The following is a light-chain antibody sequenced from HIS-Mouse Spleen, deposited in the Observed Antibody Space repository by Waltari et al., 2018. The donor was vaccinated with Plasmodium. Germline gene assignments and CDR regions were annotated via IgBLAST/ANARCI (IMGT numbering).Light chain of an antibody. V-gene: IGKV1-39*01. J-gene: IGKJ1*01. Sequence: DIQMTQSPSSLSASVGDRVTITCRASQSISSYVNWYQQKPGKAPKLLIYAASSLQSGVPSRFSGSGSGTDFTLTISSLQPEDFATYYCQQNYNTWTFGQGTKVEIK. CDR2: AAS. CDR1: QSISSY. CDR3: QQNYNTWT.